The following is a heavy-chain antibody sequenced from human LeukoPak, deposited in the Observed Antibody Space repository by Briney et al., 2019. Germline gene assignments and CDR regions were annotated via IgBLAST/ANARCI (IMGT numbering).Heavy chain of an antibody. CDR2: ISWNSGSI. Sequence: GGSLRLSCAASGFTFDDYAMHWVRQGPGKGLEWVSGISWNSGSIGYADSVKGRFTISRDNAKNSLYLQMNSLRAEDTAVYYCAKSRQWLPDAFDIWGQGTMVTVSS. V-gene: IGHV3-9*01. CDR3: AKSRQWLPDAFDI. J-gene: IGHJ3*02. D-gene: IGHD6-19*01. CDR1: GFTFDDYA.